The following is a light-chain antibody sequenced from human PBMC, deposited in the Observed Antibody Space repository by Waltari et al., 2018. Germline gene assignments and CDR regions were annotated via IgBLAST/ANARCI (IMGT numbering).Light chain of an antibody. Sequence: SYELTQPPSVAVSPGQTARIPCPGDALPIQYTSWYQQKSGQAPVLVIYEDTKRPSGIPERFSGSSSGTMSTLTIGGAQVDDEADYYCCSTDSSGDHWVFGGGTQLTVL. V-gene: IGLV3-10*01. J-gene: IGLJ3*02. CDR2: EDT. CDR3: CSTDSSGDHWV. CDR1: ALPIQY.